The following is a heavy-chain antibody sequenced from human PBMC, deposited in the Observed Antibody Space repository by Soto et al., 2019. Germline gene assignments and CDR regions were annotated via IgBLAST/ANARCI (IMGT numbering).Heavy chain of an antibody. CDR3: ASTSEGDSSSWYGAFDI. CDR2: ISSNGGST. Sequence: EVQLVESGGGLVQPGGSLRLSCAASGFTFSSYAMHWVRQAPGKGLEYVSAISSNGGSTYYANSVKGRFTISRDNSKNXLYLQMGSLRAEDMAVYYCASTSEGDSSSWYGAFDIWGQGTMVTVSS. J-gene: IGHJ3*02. CDR1: GFTFSSYA. V-gene: IGHV3-64*01. D-gene: IGHD6-13*01.